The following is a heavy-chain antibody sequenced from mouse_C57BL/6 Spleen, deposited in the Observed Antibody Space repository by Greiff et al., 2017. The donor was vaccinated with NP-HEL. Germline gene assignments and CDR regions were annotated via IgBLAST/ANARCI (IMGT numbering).Heavy chain of an antibody. CDR3: ARDYYGSRECSYYYAMDY. V-gene: IGHV5-4*01. D-gene: IGHD1-1*01. J-gene: IGHJ4*01. Sequence: EVQLVESGGGLVKPGGSLKLSCAASGFTFSSYAMSWVRQTPEKRLEWVATISDGGSYTYYPDNVKGRFTISRDNAKNNLYLQMSHLKSEDTAMYYCARDYYGSRECSYYYAMDYWGQGTSVTVSS. CDR2: ISDGGSYT. CDR1: GFTFSSYA.